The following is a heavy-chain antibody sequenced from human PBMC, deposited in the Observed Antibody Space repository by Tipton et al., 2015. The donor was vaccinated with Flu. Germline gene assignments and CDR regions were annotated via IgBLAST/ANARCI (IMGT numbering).Heavy chain of an antibody. CDR2: ISSSGSTI. V-gene: IGHV3-48*03. CDR1: GFTFSSYE. D-gene: IGHD6-19*01. CDR3: AKDSNGSGWT. J-gene: IGHJ5*02. Sequence: SLRLSCAASGFTFSSYEMNWVRQAPGKGLEWVSYISSSGSTIYYADSVKGRFTISRDNSKNTLYLQMNSLRAEDTAVYYCAKDSNGSGWTWGQGTLVTVSS.